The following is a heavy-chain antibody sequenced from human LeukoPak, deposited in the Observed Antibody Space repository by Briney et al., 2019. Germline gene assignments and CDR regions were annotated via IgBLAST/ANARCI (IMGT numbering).Heavy chain of an antibody. CDR1: GGTFSSYA. J-gene: IGHJ1*01. Sequence: ASVKVSCKASGGTFSSYAISWVRQAPGQGLEWMGRIIPILGIANYAQKFQGRVTITADKSTSTAYMELSSLRSEDTAVYYCARGLSSDYYDSSGSFQHWGQGTLVTVSS. CDR2: IIPILGIA. V-gene: IGHV1-69*04. D-gene: IGHD3-22*01. CDR3: ARGLSSDYYDSSGSFQH.